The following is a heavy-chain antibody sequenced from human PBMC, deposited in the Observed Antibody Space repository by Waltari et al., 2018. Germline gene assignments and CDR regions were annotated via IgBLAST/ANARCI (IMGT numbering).Heavy chain of an antibody. Sequence: EVQLVESGGGLVQPGRSLRLSCTASGFTFGDYAISWVRQAPGKGLERVGCIRSKAYGGTTECAAGVEGRFTISRDASKSIAYLQMNSLKTEDTAVYYCATASGRDDGRYFDYWGQGTLVTVSS. CDR2: IRSKAYGGTT. CDR3: ATASGRDDGRYFDY. CDR1: GFTFGDYA. J-gene: IGHJ4*02. V-gene: IGHV3-49*04. D-gene: IGHD1-26*01.